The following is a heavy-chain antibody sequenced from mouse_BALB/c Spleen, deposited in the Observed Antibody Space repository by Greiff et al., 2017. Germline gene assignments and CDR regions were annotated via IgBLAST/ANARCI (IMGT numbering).Heavy chain of an antibody. CDR3: ARSRITTVVADY. CDR1: GYTFSSYW. J-gene: IGHJ2*01. V-gene: IGHV1-9*01. D-gene: IGHD1-1*01. CDR2: ILPGSGST. Sequence: QVHVKQSGAELMKPGASVKISCKATGYTFSSYWIEWVKQRPGHGLEWIGEILPGSGSTNYNEKFKGKATFTADTSSNTAYMQLSSLTSEDSAVYYCARSRITTVVADYWGQGTTLTVSS.